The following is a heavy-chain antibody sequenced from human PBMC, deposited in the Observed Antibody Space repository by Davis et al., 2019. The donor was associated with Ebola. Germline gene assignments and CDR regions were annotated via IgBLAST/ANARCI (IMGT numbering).Heavy chain of an antibody. CDR1: GGSISSGDYY. CDR3: ARTIVDTAMVFDYYYGMDV. V-gene: IGHV4-30-4*08. Sequence: SETLSLTCTVSGGSISSGDYYWSWLRQPPGKGLEWIGYIYYSRSTYYNPSLQSRVTISVDTSKNQFPLKLSSVTAADTAVYYWARTIVDTAMVFDYYYGMDVWGQGTTVTVSS. CDR2: IYYSRST. J-gene: IGHJ6*02. D-gene: IGHD5-18*01.